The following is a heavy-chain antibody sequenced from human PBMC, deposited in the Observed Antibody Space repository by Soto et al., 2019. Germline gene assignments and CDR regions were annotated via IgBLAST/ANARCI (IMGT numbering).Heavy chain of an antibody. CDR3: ATQGLPNYCYYGMDV. D-gene: IGHD5-18*01. J-gene: IGHJ6*02. V-gene: IGHV1-69*12. Sequence: QVQLVQSGAEVKKPGSSVKVSCKASGGTFSSYAISWVRQAPGQGLEWMGGIIPIFGTANYAQKVQGRVTITADESTRTAYRELGSLRSEDTAVYYCATQGLPNYCYYGMDVWGQGTTVTVSS. CDR1: GGTFSSYA. CDR2: IIPIFGTA.